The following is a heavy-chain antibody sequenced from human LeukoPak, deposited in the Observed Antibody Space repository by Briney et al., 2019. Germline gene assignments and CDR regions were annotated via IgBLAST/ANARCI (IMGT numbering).Heavy chain of an antibody. Sequence: PSETPSLTCTVSGGSLSSYYWSWIRQPPGKGLEWIGYIYYSWSTNYNPSLKRRVTISVDTSKNQFSLKRSSVTAADTAVYYCARGYDYGGNDYWGQGTLVTVSS. CDR2: IYYSWST. D-gene: IGHD4-23*01. CDR3: ARGYDYGGNDY. V-gene: IGHV4-59*08. J-gene: IGHJ4*02. CDR1: GGSLSSYY.